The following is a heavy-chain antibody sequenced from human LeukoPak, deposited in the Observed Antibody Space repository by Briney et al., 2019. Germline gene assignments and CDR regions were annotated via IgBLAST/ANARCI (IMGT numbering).Heavy chain of an antibody. Sequence: ASVKVSCKASGYTFTSYDINWVRQATGQELEWMGWMNPNSGNTGYAQKFRGRVTMTRNTSISTAYMELSSLRSEDTAVYYCATSTNYYDSSGTFDYWGQGTLVTVSS. CDR3: ATSTNYYDSSGTFDY. CDR2: MNPNSGNT. V-gene: IGHV1-8*01. J-gene: IGHJ4*02. CDR1: GYTFTSYD. D-gene: IGHD3-22*01.